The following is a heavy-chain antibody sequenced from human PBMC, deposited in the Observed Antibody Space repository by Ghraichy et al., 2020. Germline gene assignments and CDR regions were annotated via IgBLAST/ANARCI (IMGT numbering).Heavy chain of an antibody. J-gene: IGHJ6*02. CDR2: IRYDGSNK. Sequence: GGSLRLSCAASGFTFSSYGMHWVRQAPGKGLEWVAFIRYDGSNKYYADSVKGRFTISRDNSKNTLYLQMNSLRAEDTAVYYCAKEFAARLPNYYYGMDVWGQGTTVTVSS. V-gene: IGHV3-30*02. CDR1: GFTFSSYG. CDR3: AKEFAARLPNYYYGMDV. D-gene: IGHD6-6*01.